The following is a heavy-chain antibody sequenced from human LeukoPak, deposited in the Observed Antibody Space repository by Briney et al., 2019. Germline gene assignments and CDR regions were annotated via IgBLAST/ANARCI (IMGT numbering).Heavy chain of an antibody. V-gene: IGHV3-7*01. CDR3: ARDGYCSSGSCHPFDY. D-gene: IGHD2-15*01. CDR1: GFTFSTYA. J-gene: IGHJ4*02. CDR2: IRNDGSET. Sequence: GGSLRLSCAASGFTFSTYAMNWVRQAPGKGLEWVANIRNDGSETYYADSVKGRFTISRDNAKNSLYLQMNSLRVEDTAVYYCARDGYCSSGSCHPFDYWGQGTLVTVSS.